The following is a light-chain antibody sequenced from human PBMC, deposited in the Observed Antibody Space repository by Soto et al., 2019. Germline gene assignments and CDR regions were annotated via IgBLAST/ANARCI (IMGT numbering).Light chain of an antibody. CDR3: QNYHLALGT. Sequence: DIQMTQSPSSLSASVGDRVTITCRASQDIINHLAWYQQRPGKVPNLLIYGASTLHSGVPSRFRGSGSGTHFTLTISSLQPEDVATYYCQNYHLALGTFGQGTRLEIK. CDR1: QDIINH. V-gene: IGKV1-27*01. J-gene: IGKJ5*01. CDR2: GAS.